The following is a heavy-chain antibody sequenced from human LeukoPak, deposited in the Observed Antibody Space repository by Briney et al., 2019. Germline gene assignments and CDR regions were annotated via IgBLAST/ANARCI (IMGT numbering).Heavy chain of an antibody. J-gene: IGHJ4*02. CDR3: ARDGITIFGVVLSYFDY. Sequence: GGSLRLSCAASGSTASSNYMSWVRQAPGKGLEWVSVIYSGGSTYYADSVKGRFTISRDNSKNTLYLQMNSLRAEDTAVYYCARDGITIFGVVLSYFDYWGQGTLVTVSS. CDR1: GSTASSNY. V-gene: IGHV3-66*02. D-gene: IGHD3-3*01. CDR2: IYSGGST.